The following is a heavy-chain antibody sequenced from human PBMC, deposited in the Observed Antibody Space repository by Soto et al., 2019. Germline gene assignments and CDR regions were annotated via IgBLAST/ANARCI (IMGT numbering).Heavy chain of an antibody. D-gene: IGHD6-19*01. Sequence: GGSLRLSCAASGFTFSSYSMNWVRQAPGKGLEWVSYISSSSSTIYYADSVKGRFTISRDNAKNSLYLQMNSLRAEDTAVYYCAKDQLAVAGLNWFDPWGQGTLVTVSS. J-gene: IGHJ5*02. CDR1: GFTFSSYS. CDR2: ISSSSSTI. V-gene: IGHV3-48*01. CDR3: AKDQLAVAGLNWFDP.